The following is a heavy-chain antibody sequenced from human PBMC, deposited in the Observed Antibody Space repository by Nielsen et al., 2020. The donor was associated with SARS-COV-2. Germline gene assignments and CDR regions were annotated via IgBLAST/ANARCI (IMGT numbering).Heavy chain of an antibody. CDR1: GFTFDDYA. J-gene: IGHJ4*02. V-gene: IGHV3-9*01. CDR2: ISWSSGSI. D-gene: IGHD5-24*01. Sequence: GGSLRLSCAASGFTFDDYAMHWVRQAPGKGLEWVSGISWSSGSIAYADSVKGRFTISRDNAKNSLYLQMNSLRAEDTALYYCAKARDGYYYFLDYWGQGTLVTVSS. CDR3: AKARDGYYYFLDY.